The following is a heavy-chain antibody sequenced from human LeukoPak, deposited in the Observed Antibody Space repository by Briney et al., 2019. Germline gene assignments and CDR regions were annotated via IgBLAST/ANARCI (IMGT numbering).Heavy chain of an antibody. V-gene: IGHV3-7*03. CDR2: IKEDGSEK. Sequence: GSLKPSCAASGFTFSRYWMSWVRQVPRKGLEWGANIKEDGSEKYYVDSVKGRFTISRDNAKNSLYLQMNSLRAEDTAVYYCARDKGDYDTSGSLFVFGGQGTLVTVSS. CDR1: GFTFSRYW. J-gene: IGHJ4*02. D-gene: IGHD3-22*01. CDR3: ARDKGDYDTSGSLFVF.